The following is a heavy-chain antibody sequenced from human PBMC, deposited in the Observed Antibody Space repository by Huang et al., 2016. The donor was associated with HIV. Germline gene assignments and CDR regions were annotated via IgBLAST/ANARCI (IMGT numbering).Heavy chain of an antibody. V-gene: IGHV3-23*01. Sequence: EVQLLESGGGLVQPGGSLRLSCAASGFTFNSYAMSWVRQAPGKALEWGSTISVSGLTPYYADSVKGRFTISRDNSKNTLYLQINSLRAEDTAVYYCAKDSDYNWHHCDYWGQGNLVSVSS. CDR3: AKDSDYNWHHCDY. CDR2: ISVSGLTP. CDR1: GFTFNSYA. J-gene: IGHJ4*02. D-gene: IGHD1-1*01.